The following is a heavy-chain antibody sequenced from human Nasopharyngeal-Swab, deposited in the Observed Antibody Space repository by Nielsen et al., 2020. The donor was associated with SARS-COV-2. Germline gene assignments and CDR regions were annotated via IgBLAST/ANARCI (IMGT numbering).Heavy chain of an antibody. CDR2: IRSKAYGGTT. D-gene: IGHD6-19*01. J-gene: IGHJ6*03. CDR1: GFTFGDYA. CDR3: TRETRIAVAGTLFYYYYYYMDV. V-gene: IGHV3-49*04. Sequence: GGSLRLSCTASGFTFGDYAMSWVRQAPGKGLEWVAFIRSKAYGGTTEYAASVKGRFTISRDDSKSIAYLQMNSLKTEDTAVYYCTRETRIAVAGTLFYYYYYYMDVWGKGTTVTVSS.